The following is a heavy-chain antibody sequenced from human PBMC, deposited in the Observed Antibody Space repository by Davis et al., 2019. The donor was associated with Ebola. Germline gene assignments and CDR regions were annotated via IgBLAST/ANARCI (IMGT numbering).Heavy chain of an antibody. J-gene: IGHJ2*01. CDR2: IDWDDDK. Sequence: SGPTLVKPTQTLTLTCTFSGFSLSPSGMCVSWIRQPPGKALEWLALIDWDDDKYYSTSLKTRLTISKDTSKNQVVLTMTNMDPVDTATYYCARILMTTVTDYWYFDLWGRGTLVTVSS. V-gene: IGHV2-70*01. CDR1: GFSLSPSGMC. D-gene: IGHD4-11*01. CDR3: ARILMTTVTDYWYFDL.